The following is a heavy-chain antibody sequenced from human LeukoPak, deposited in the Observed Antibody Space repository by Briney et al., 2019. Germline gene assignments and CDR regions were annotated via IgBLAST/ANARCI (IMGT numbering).Heavy chain of an antibody. J-gene: IGHJ6*03. V-gene: IGHV4-59*11. D-gene: IGHD3-3*01. CDR1: GGSISSHY. Sequence: SETLSLTCTVSGGSISSHYWSWIRQPPGKGLEWIGYIYYSGSTNYNPSLKSRVTISVDTSKNQFSLKLSSVTAADTAVYYCARVYYDFWSGYYYYYYYMDVWGKGTTVTVSS. CDR3: ARVYYDFWSGYYYYYYYMDV. CDR2: IYYSGST.